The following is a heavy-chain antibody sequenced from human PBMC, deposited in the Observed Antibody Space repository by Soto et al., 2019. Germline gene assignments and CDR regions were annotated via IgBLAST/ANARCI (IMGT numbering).Heavy chain of an antibody. V-gene: IGHV4-31*03. Sequence: QVQLQESGPRLVKPSQTLSLTCTVSGGSTSSGGYYWSWLRQYPGKGLEWIGFVYYSGSTYYNPSLKSRVIISVDTSKKQFSLKLSSVIAADTAVYYCGRDAAVKGFDPWGQGTLVTVSS. CDR2: VYYSGST. J-gene: IGHJ5*02. CDR1: GGSTSSGGYY. D-gene: IGHD2-15*01. CDR3: GRDAAVKGFDP.